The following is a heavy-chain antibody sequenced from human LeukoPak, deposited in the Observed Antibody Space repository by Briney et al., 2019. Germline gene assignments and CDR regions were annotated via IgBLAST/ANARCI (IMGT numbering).Heavy chain of an antibody. Sequence: GGSLRLSCAAPGFTFSSYNMNWVRQAPGKGLEWVPSISSSSSYIYYADSLKGRFTISRDNAKNSLFLQMNSLRAEDTAVYYCALHGGSIWGQGTMVTVSS. J-gene: IGHJ3*02. D-gene: IGHD6-25*01. V-gene: IGHV3-21*01. CDR3: ALHGGSI. CDR1: GFTFSSYN. CDR2: ISSSSSYI.